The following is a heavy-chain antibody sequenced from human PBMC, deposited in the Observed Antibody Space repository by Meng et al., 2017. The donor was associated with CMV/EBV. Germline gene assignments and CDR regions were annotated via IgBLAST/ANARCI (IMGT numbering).Heavy chain of an antibody. CDR3: ARGFRLWRFGGVIASNLDY. D-gene: IGHD3-16*02. Sequence: GESLKISCAASGFTFDDYGMSWVRQAPGKGLEWVSGINWNGGSTGYADSVKGRFTISRDNAKNSLYLQMNSLRAEGTALYYCARGFRLWRFGGVIASNLDYWGQGTLVTVSS. J-gene: IGHJ4*02. V-gene: IGHV3-20*04. CDR2: INWNGGST. CDR1: GFTFDDYG.